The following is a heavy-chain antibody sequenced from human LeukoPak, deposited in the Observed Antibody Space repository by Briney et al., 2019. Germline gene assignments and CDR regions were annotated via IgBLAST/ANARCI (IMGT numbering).Heavy chain of an antibody. CDR2: IIPMLGRS. V-gene: IGHV1-69*05. J-gene: IGHJ5*02. Sequence: SVKVSCEASGGSFSSYGISWVRQAPGQGLEWMGGIIPMLGRSNYAQKFQGRVTISTDESTSTAYMEMSSLRSEDTAVYYCAREDHTANNWFDPWGQGTLVTVSS. CDR1: GGSFSSYG. CDR3: AREDHTANNWFDP. D-gene: IGHD5-18*01.